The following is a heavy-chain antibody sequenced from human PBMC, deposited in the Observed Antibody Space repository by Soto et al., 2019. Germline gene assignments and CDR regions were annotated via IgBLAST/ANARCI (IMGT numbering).Heavy chain of an antibody. CDR2: ITSSSAFL. CDR1: GFTFISYS. Sequence: PWGSLRLSCAASGFTFISYSMNLFRHSPGKGLEWVSSITSSSAFLYYADSLKGRFTISRDNARNSLYLQMHSLRAEDTAVYYCARETASGTTNLDYWGQGTLVTVSS. D-gene: IGHD1-7*01. J-gene: IGHJ4*02. CDR3: ARETASGTTNLDY. V-gene: IGHV3-21*01.